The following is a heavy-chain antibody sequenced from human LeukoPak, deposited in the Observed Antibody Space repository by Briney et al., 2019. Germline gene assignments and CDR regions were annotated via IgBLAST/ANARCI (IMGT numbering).Heavy chain of an antibody. CDR2: INPNSGGT. D-gene: IGHD4-17*01. V-gene: IGHV1-2*04. CDR3: ARAQRKGDYLYYFDY. J-gene: IGHJ4*02. CDR1: GYTFTGYY. Sequence: ASVKVSCKASGYTFTGYYMHWVRQAPGQGLEWMGWINPNSGGTNYAQKFQGWVTMTRDTSISTAYMELSRLRSDDTAVYYCARAQRKGDYLYYFDYWGQGTLVTVSS.